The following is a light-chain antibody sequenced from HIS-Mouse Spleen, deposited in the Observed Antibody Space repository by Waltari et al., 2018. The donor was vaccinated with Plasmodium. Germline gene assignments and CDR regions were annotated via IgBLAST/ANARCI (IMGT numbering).Light chain of an antibody. CDR1: SLRSYY. Sequence: SSALTQDPAVSVALGQTVRITCQGDSLRSYYANWYQQKPGQAPVLVIYEDSKRPSGIPEGFSGASSGTMATLTISGAQVEDEADYYCYSTDSSGNHRVFGGGTKLTVL. CDR3: YSTDSSGNHRV. V-gene: IGLV3-19*01. CDR2: EDS. J-gene: IGLJ3*02.